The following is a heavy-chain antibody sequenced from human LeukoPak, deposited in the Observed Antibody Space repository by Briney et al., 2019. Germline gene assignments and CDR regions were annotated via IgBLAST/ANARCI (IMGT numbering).Heavy chain of an antibody. Sequence: GGSLRLPCAASGFTFDTYAMNWVRQAPGKGLEWVATVSGSGDRMYHADSVKGRFTISRDNSKNTIYLQMNSLRAEDTALYYCAKAAAAPGFDFWGQGTLVTVSS. V-gene: IGHV3-23*01. CDR3: AKAAAAPGFDF. D-gene: IGHD6-13*01. J-gene: IGHJ4*02. CDR1: GFTFDTYA. CDR2: VSGSGDRM.